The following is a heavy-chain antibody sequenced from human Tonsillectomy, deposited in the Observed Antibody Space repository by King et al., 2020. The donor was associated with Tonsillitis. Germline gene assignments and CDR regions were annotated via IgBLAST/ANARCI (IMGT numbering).Heavy chain of an antibody. CDR3: ARPEVTPPNYYYYGMDV. Sequence: VQLVESGGGVVQPGRSLRLSCAASGFTFSNYGMHWVRQAPGKGLEWVAVISYVGRNKYYADSVKGRFNISRDNSKNTLYLQMNSLRAEDTAVYYCARPEVTPPNYYYYGMDVWGQGTTVTVSS. CDR1: GFTFSNYG. J-gene: IGHJ6*02. D-gene: IGHD4-23*01. V-gene: IGHV3-33*05. CDR2: ISYVGRNK.